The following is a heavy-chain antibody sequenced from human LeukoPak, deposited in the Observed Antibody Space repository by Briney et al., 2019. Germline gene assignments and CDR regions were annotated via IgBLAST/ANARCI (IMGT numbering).Heavy chain of an antibody. CDR1: GFTFTTYA. Sequence: GGSLRLSCAASGFTFTTYAIIWVRQAPGKGLEWVSAISGTGVDTYYADSVKGRFTISRDNSKNTLYLQMNSLRAEDTAVYYCAKDRGWIAVAGTVHWGQGTLVTVSS. CDR3: AKDRGWIAVAGTVH. CDR2: ISGTGVDT. V-gene: IGHV3-23*01. J-gene: IGHJ4*02. D-gene: IGHD6-19*01.